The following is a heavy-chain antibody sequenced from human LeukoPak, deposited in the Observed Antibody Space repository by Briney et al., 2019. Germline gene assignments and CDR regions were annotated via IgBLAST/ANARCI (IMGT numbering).Heavy chain of an antibody. CDR3: ARSLIMEGYCSGGSCHGEDAFEI. V-gene: IGHV4-59*08. D-gene: IGHD2-15*01. CDR1: GGSISSYY. J-gene: IGHJ3*02. Sequence: SETLSLTCTVSGGSISSYYWSWIRQPPGKGLEWIGYIYYSGSTNYNPSLKSRVTISVDTSKNQFSLKLSSVTAADTAVYYCARSLIMEGYCSGGSCHGEDAFEIWGQGTMVTVSS. CDR2: IYYSGST.